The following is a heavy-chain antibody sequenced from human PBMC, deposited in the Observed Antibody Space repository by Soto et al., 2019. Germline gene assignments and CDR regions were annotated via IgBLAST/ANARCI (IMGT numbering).Heavy chain of an antibody. V-gene: IGHV3-23*01. CDR3: AHSGVRYYFDY. CDR1: GFIFSSYA. D-gene: IGHD3-3*01. J-gene: IGHJ4*02. Sequence: WGSLRLSCAASGFIFSSYAMSWVRQAPGKGLEWVSAISGSGGSTYYADSVKGRFTISRDNSKDTSKNQVVLTVTNMDPVDTAKYYCAHSGVRYYFDYWGQGTLVTVSS. CDR2: ISGSGGST.